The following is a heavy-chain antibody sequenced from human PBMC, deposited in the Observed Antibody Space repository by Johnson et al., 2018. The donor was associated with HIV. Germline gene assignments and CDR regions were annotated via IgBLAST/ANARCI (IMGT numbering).Heavy chain of an antibody. CDR1: GFTFSSFD. CDR3: ARECSGGSCYPLDHDAFDI. J-gene: IGHJ3*02. D-gene: IGHD2-15*01. Sequence: VLLVESGGGVVQPGRSLRLSCAASGFTFSSFDMRWVRQATGKGLEWVSVIGSADDTNYADSVKGRFTISRDNVKNTLYLQMNSLRAEDTAVYYCARECSGGSCYPLDHDAFDIWGQGTMVTVSS. V-gene: IGHV3-13*01. CDR2: IGSADDT.